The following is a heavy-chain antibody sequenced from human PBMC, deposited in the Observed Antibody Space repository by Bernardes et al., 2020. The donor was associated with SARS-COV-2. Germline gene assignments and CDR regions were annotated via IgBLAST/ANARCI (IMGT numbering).Heavy chain of an antibody. CDR3: ARALRGYSYGKGWFDP. Sequence: GGSLRLSCAASGFTFSSYAMHWVRQAPGKGLEWVAVISYDGSNKYYADSVKGRFTISRDNSKNTLYLQMNSLRAEDTAVYYCARALRGYSYGKGWFDPWGQGTLVTVSS. D-gene: IGHD5-18*01. CDR2: ISYDGSNK. CDR1: GFTFSSYA. V-gene: IGHV3-30*04. J-gene: IGHJ5*02.